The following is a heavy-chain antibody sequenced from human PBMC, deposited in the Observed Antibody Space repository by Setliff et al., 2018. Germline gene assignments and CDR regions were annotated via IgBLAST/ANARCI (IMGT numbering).Heavy chain of an antibody. J-gene: IGHJ5*02. Sequence: PSETLSLTCAVYGGSFNSYYWSWIRQPPGKGLEWIGEINQSGSTNYNPSLKSRVTISVDTSKNQFSLKLSSVTAADTAVYYCARDVRYYYGSGSYYNDWFDPWGQGTLVTVSS. CDR3: ARDVRYYYGSGSYYNDWFDP. CDR1: GGSFNSYY. D-gene: IGHD3-10*01. V-gene: IGHV4-34*01. CDR2: INQSGST.